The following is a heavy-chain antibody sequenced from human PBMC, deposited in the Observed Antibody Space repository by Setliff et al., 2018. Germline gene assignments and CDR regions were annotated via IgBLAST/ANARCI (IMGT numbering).Heavy chain of an antibody. Sequence: PSETLSLTCAVYGGSFSDYYWSWIRQSPGKGLEWIGEINHSGSTNYNPSLKSRVTISVDTSKNQFSLKLSSVTAADTAVYYCARARYCSGGRCYWTWLDSWAQGTLVTVSS. CDR2: INHSGST. CDR1: GGSFSDYY. CDR3: ARARYCSGGRCYWTWLDS. D-gene: IGHD2-15*01. J-gene: IGHJ5*01. V-gene: IGHV4-34*01.